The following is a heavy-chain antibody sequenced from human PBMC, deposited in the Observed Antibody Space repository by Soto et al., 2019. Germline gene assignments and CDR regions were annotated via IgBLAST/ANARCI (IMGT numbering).Heavy chain of an antibody. CDR3: ARDGDGRMTTNPYYYNGMDV. V-gene: IGHV4-61*01. J-gene: IGHJ6*02. D-gene: IGHD4-4*01. CDR1: GGSVTLTSYY. CDR2: VFYTGRA. Sequence: ASETLSLTCSVSGGSVTLTSYYWGWIRQPPGRGLEWIGYVFYTGRANYNASLKSRVSISLDTSNYQFSLKLSSVTAADTAVYYCARDGDGRMTTNPYYYNGMDVWGPGTTVTVSS.